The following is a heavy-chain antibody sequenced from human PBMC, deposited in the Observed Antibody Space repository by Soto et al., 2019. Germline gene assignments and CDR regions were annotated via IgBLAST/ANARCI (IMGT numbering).Heavy chain of an antibody. Sequence: PSETLSLTCTVSGGSISSGDYYWSWIRQPPGKGLEWIGYIYYSGSTYYNPSLKSRVTISVDTSKNQFSLKLSSVTAADTAVYYCARGNVDTAMGLFDYWGQGTLVTVSS. J-gene: IGHJ4*02. CDR3: ARGNVDTAMGLFDY. D-gene: IGHD5-18*01. V-gene: IGHV4-30-4*01. CDR2: IYYSGST. CDR1: GGSISSGDYY.